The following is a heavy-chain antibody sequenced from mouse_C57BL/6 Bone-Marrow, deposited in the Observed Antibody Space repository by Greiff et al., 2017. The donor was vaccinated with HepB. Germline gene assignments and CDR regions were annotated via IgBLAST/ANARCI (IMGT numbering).Heavy chain of an antibody. J-gene: IGHJ3*01. V-gene: IGHV14-4*01. CDR1: GFNIKDDY. Sequence: EVQLVESGAELVRPGASVKLSCTASGFNIKDDYMHWVKQRPEQGLEWIGWIDPENGDTEYASKFQGKATITADTSSNTAYLQLSSLTSEDTAVYYCTTRYAWFAYWGQGTLVTVSA. CDR2: IDPENGDT. CDR3: TTRYAWFAY.